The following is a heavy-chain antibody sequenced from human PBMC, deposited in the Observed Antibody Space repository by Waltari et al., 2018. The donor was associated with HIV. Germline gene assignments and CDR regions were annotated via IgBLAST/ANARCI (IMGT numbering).Heavy chain of an antibody. V-gene: IGHV1-45*02. CDR3: ATCGGDCPEGWFDP. D-gene: IGHD2-21*02. CDR1: GYTFTYRY. CDR2: ITPFNGNT. J-gene: IGHJ5*02. Sequence: QMQLGQSGAEVKNTGSAVKVSCKASGYTFTYRYLHWVRQAPGQALEWMGWITPFNGNTNYAQKFQDRVTITRDRSMSTAYMELSSLRSEDTAMYYCATCGGDCPEGWFDPWGQGTLVTVSS.